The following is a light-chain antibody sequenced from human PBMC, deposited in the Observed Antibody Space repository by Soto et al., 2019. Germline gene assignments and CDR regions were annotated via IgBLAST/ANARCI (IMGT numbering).Light chain of an antibody. Sequence: DLVMTQSPLSLPVTPGEPASISCRSSQSLLHSNGYNYLDWYLQKPGQSPQLLIYLGSNRASGVPDRFSGSGSGTDFTLKISSVEAEDVGVYYCMQALQTLWTFGQGPKVEI. CDR3: MQALQTLWT. V-gene: IGKV2-28*01. CDR2: LGS. J-gene: IGKJ1*01. CDR1: QSLLHSNGYNY.